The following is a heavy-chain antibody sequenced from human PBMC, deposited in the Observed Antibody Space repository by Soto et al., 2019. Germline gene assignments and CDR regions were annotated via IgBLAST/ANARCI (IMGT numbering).Heavy chain of an antibody. CDR3: AREEYYYGSGAVFDY. D-gene: IGHD3-10*01. Sequence: QVQLVQSGAEVKKPGSSVKVSCKASGGTFSSYTISWVRQAPGQGLEWMGRIIPILGIANYAQKFQGRVTSTVDKSTSTAYLELSSLRSEDTAVYYCAREEYYYGSGAVFDYWGQGTLVTVSS. J-gene: IGHJ4*02. V-gene: IGHV1-69*08. CDR1: GGTFSSYT. CDR2: IIPILGIA.